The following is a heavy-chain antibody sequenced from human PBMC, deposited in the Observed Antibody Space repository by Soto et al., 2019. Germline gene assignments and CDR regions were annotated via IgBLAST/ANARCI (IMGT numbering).Heavy chain of an antibody. Sequence: SETLSLTCTVSGGSISSGAYYWSWIRQHPGKGLEWIGNIYYRGSTYYNPSLKSRVTISVDTSKNQFSLKLSSVTAADTAVYYCASSVLPYYYDRSGALTGGYYFDYWGQGTLVTVSS. D-gene: IGHD3-22*01. J-gene: IGHJ4*02. CDR1: GGSISSGAYY. V-gene: IGHV4-31*03. CDR3: ASSVLPYYYDRSGALTGGYYFDY. CDR2: IYYRGST.